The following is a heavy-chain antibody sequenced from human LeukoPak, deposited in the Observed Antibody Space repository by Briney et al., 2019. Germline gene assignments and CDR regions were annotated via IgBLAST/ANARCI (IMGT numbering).Heavy chain of an antibody. CDR1: GFTFSSYW. CDR2: ISYDGSNK. V-gene: IGHV3-30-3*01. Sequence: PGGSLRLSCAASGFTFSSYWMSWVRQAPGKGLEWVAVISYDGSNKYYADSVKGRFTISRDNSKNTLYLQMNSLRAEDTAVYYCARVRIVGANRLAYYFDYWGQGTLVTVSS. J-gene: IGHJ4*02. D-gene: IGHD1-26*01. CDR3: ARVRIVGANRLAYYFDY.